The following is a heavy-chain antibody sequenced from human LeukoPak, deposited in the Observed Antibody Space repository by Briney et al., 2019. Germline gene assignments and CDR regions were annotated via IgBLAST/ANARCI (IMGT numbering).Heavy chain of an antibody. J-gene: IGHJ6*02. Sequence: ASVKVSCKVSGYTLTELSMHWVRQAPGKGLEWMGGFDPEDGETIYAQKFQGRVTMTEDTSTDTAYMELSSLRSEDTAVYYCASNYDILTGYYPNYYYYGMDVWGQGTTVTVSS. D-gene: IGHD3-9*01. V-gene: IGHV1-24*01. CDR1: GYTLTELS. CDR2: FDPEDGET. CDR3: ASNYDILTGYYPNYYYYGMDV.